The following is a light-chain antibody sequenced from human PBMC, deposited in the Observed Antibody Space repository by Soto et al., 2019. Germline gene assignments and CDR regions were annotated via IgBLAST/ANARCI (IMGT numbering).Light chain of an antibody. V-gene: IGLV1-40*01. CDR3: QSYDSSLGGSV. CDR2: GDS. Sequence: QSVLTQPPSVSGAPGQRVTISCTGSSSNIGAGFDVHWYQQLPGTAPKLLIYGDSNRPSGVPDRFSGSKSATSASLAITGLQAEDEADYYCQSYDSSLGGSVFGGGTKVTVL. J-gene: IGLJ2*01. CDR1: SSNIGAGFD.